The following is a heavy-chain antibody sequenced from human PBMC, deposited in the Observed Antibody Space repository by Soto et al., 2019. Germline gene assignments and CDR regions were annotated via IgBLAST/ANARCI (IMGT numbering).Heavy chain of an antibody. J-gene: IGHJ5*02. CDR3: ARGVSPTMVRGVTPFDP. Sequence: SETLSLTCAVYGGSFSGYYWSWIRQPPGKGLEWIGEINHSGSTNYNPSLKSRVTISVDTSKNQFSLKLSSVTAADTAVYYCARGVSPTMVRGVTPFDPWGQGTLVTVSS. CDR2: INHSGST. V-gene: IGHV4-34*01. D-gene: IGHD3-10*01. CDR1: GGSFSGYY.